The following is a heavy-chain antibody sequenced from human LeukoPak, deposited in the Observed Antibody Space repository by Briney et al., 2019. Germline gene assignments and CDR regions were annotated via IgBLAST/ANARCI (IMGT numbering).Heavy chain of an antibody. V-gene: IGHV4-34*01. CDR2: IYFGGST. CDR3: ARHKTPNRRIQLWMGADYYFDY. CDR1: GGSFSGYY. D-gene: IGHD5-18*01. Sequence: SETLSLTCAVYGGSFSGYYWSWIRQPPGKGLEWIGSIYFGGSTYYNPSLKSRVTISVDTSKNQFSLKLSPGTAADTAVYYCARHKTPNRRIQLWMGADYYFDYWGQGTLVTVSS. J-gene: IGHJ4*02.